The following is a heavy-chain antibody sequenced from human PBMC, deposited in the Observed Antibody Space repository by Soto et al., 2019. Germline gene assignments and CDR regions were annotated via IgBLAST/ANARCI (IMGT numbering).Heavy chain of an antibody. CDR3: ARFVRSCSRTTCYTRADV. V-gene: IGHV4-30-4*02. CDR2: IYYSGNT. D-gene: IGHD2-2*02. CDR1: GGSISSGDYY. Sequence: SETLSLTCTVSGGSISSGDYYWSWIRQPPGKGLEWIGYIYYSGNTYYKTSLKSRVTISVDTSKNQFSLKLRSVIVADTAVYHCARFVRSCSRTTCYTRADVWGPGTTVTVSS. J-gene: IGHJ6*02.